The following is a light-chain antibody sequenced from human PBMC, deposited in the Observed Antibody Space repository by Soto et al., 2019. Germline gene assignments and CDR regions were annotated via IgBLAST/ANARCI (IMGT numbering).Light chain of an antibody. J-gene: IGLJ2*01. Sequence: QSALTQPASVSGSPGQSITISCTGTSSDVGTYYLVSWYQHLPGKAPKLLIFDVTHRPSGVSDRFSGSKSGNTASLTISGVRPEDEADYYCCSYTDIALDVVFGGGTKLTVL. CDR1: SSDVGTYYL. CDR2: DVT. CDR3: CSYTDIALDVV. V-gene: IGLV2-23*02.